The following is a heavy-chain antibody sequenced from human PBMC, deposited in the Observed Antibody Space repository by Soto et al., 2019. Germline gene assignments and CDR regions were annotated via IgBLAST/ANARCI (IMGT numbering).Heavy chain of an antibody. Sequence: ASVKVSCKASGYTFTTYTMHWVRQAPGQRLEWMGWINAGNGDTKYSQKFQGRVTITRDTSASTAYMELSSLRSEDTAIYYCARGPPRNWFDPWGQGTLVTVSS. CDR3: ARGPPRNWFDP. CDR1: GYTFTTYT. V-gene: IGHV1-3*01. CDR2: INAGNGDT. J-gene: IGHJ5*02.